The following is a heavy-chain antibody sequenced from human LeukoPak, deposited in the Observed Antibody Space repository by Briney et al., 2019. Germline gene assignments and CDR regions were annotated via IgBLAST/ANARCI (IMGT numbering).Heavy chain of an antibody. CDR1: GGSISTYY. CDR2: IYYSGST. J-gene: IGHJ3*02. Sequence: PSETLSLTCTVSGGSISTYYWSWIRQSPGKGLEWIGSIYYSGSTNHNPSRKSRVTISVDTSKNQFSPELSSVTAADTAVYYCAVNSTKHTFDIWGQGTMVTVSS. CDR3: AVNSTKHTFDI. D-gene: IGHD1-1*01. V-gene: IGHV4-59*08.